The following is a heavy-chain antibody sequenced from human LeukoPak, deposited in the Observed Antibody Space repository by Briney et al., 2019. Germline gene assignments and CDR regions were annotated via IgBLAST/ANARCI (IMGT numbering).Heavy chain of an antibody. D-gene: IGHD6-13*01. J-gene: IGHJ4*02. CDR1: GGSFSGYY. V-gene: IGHV4-34*01. Sequence: SETLSLTCAVYGGSFSGYYWSWIRQPPGKGLEWIGEINHSRSTNYNPSLKSRVTISVDTSKNQFSLKLSSVTAADTAVYYCARGIAAEYDYWGQGTLVTVSS. CDR3: ARGIAAEYDY. CDR2: INHSRST.